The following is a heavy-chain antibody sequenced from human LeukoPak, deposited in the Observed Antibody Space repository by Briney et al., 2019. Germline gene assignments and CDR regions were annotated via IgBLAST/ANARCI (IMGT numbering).Heavy chain of an antibody. CDR2: ISSSSSYI. V-gene: IGHV3-21*01. CDR1: GFTFSSYS. D-gene: IGHD3-10*01. CDR3: ARVVVRGVIDY. Sequence: GGSLRLSCAASGFTFSSYSMNWVCQAPGKGLEWVSSISSSSSYIYYADSVKGRFTISRDNAKNSLYLQMNSLRAEDTAVYYCARVVVRGVIDYWGQGTLVTVSS. J-gene: IGHJ4*02.